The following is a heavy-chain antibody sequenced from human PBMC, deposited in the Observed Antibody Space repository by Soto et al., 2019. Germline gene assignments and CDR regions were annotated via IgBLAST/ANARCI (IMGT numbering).Heavy chain of an antibody. V-gene: IGHV3-74*01. D-gene: IGHD1-26*01. J-gene: IGHJ5*02. CDR1: GFTFTATW. CDR2: FNRDGTAT. Sequence: EVQLVESGGGLVKPGGSLSLPCAAPGFTFTATWWPWVPKVPGKGLVWFERFNRDGTATTYADSVTGRFTISRDNSKNTLYLQMNSLGAEDTAVYYCATVGTGSYNWFDPWGQGTMVTVSS. CDR3: ATVGTGSYNWFDP.